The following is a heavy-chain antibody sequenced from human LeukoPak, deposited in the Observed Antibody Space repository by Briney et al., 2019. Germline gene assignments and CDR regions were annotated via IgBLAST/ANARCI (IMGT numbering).Heavy chain of an antibody. D-gene: IGHD3-22*01. CDR3: ARGVRAYDSSGYSPY. Sequence: SVNVSCKASGGTFSSYAISWVRQAPGQGLEWMGGIIPIFGTANYAQKFQGRVTITADESTSTAYMELSSLRSEDTAVYYCARGVRAYDSSGYSPYWGQGTLVTVSS. V-gene: IGHV1-69*13. J-gene: IGHJ4*02. CDR2: IIPIFGTA. CDR1: GGTFSSYA.